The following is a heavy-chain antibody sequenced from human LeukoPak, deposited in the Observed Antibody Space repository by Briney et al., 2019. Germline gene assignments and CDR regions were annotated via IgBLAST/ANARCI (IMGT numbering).Heavy chain of an antibody. CDR1: GFTFSSYA. D-gene: IGHD3-22*01. Sequence: PRGSLRLSCAASGFTFSSYAMSWVRQAPGKGLEWVSAISGSGGSTYYADSVKGRFTISRDNSKNTLYLQMNSLRAEDTAVYYCAQAAHSSGLWYFDLWGRGTLVTVSS. CDR2: ISGSGGST. J-gene: IGHJ2*01. CDR3: AQAAHSSGLWYFDL. V-gene: IGHV3-23*01.